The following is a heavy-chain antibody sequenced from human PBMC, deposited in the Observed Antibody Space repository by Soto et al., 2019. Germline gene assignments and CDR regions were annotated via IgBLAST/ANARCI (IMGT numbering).Heavy chain of an antibody. CDR3: ARFYYYDSSGYPPWFDP. Sequence: SGPTLVNPTQTLTLTCTFSGFSLSTSGVGVGWIRQPPGKALEWLALIYWDDDKRYSPSLKSRLTITKDTSKNQVVLTMTNMDPVDTATYYCARFYYYDSSGYPPWFDPWGQGTLVTVSS. CDR2: IYWDDDK. CDR1: GFSLSTSGVG. V-gene: IGHV2-5*02. J-gene: IGHJ5*02. D-gene: IGHD3-22*01.